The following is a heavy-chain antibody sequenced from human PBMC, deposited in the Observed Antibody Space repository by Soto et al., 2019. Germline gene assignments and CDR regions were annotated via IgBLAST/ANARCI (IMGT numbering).Heavy chain of an antibody. V-gene: IGHV1-3*01. CDR2: INAGNGNT. CDR1: GYTFTSYA. D-gene: IGHD1-1*01. J-gene: IGHJ4*02. CDR3: ARVSVSGTAGFDF. Sequence: RASVKVSCKASGYTFTSYAMHWVRQAPGQRLEWMGWINAGNGNTKYSQKFQGRVTITRDTSASTAYMELSSLRSEDTATYYCARVSVSGTAGFDFWGRGTLVTVSS.